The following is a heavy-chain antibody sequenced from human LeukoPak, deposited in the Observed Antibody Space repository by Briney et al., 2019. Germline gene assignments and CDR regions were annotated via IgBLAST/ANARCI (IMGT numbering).Heavy chain of an antibody. J-gene: IGHJ4*02. CDR2: INHSGST. CDR1: GGSFSGYY. Sequence: SETLSLTCAVYGGSFSGYYWSWIRQPPGKGLEWIGEINHSGSTNYNPSLKSRVTISVDTSKNQFSLKLSSVTAADTAVYYCARDGTGWLTEHYFDYWGQGTLVTVSS. D-gene: IGHD3-10*01. V-gene: IGHV4-34*01. CDR3: ARDGTGWLTEHYFDY.